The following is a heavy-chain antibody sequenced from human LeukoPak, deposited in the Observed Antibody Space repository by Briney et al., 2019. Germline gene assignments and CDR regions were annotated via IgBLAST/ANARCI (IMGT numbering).Heavy chain of an antibody. D-gene: IGHD3-10*01. CDR2: IYHSGST. J-gene: IGHJ5*02. V-gene: IGHV4-4*02. CDR1: GGSISSSQW. Sequence: SGTLSLTCAVSGGSISSSQWWSWVRQPPGKGLEWIGEIYHSGSTNYNPSLKRRVTISVDKSKNQFSLKLSSATAADTAVYYCARRGYYGSFWFDPWGQGTLVTVSS. CDR3: ARRGYYGSFWFDP.